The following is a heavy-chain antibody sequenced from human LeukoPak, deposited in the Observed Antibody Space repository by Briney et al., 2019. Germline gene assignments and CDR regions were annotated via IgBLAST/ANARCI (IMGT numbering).Heavy chain of an antibody. J-gene: IGHJ6*03. V-gene: IGHV4-34*01. Sequence: SETLSLTCAVYGGSFSGYYWSWIRQPPGRGLEWIGEINHSGSTNYNPSLKSRVTISVDTSKNQFSLKLSSVTAAGTAVYYCARDSPLDYYYYYMDVWGKGTTVTISS. CDR2: INHSGST. CDR3: ARDSPLDYYYYYMDV. D-gene: IGHD2-15*01. CDR1: GGSFSGYY.